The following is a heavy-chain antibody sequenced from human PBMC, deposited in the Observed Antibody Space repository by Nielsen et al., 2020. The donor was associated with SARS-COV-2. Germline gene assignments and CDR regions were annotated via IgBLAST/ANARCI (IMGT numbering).Heavy chain of an antibody. CDR1: GFTFSTYA. CDR3: ARDRDIVLMVYAPGSLGMDV. CDR2: ISGSGGGS. D-gene: IGHD2-8*01. V-gene: IGHV3-23*01. Sequence: GGSLRLSCVASGFTFSTYAMTWVRQAPGKGLEWVSVISGSGGGSHYSDSVKGRFTISRDNSKNTLFLQMNTLRAEDTAVYYCARDRDIVLMVYAPGSLGMDVWGQGTTVTVSS. J-gene: IGHJ6*02.